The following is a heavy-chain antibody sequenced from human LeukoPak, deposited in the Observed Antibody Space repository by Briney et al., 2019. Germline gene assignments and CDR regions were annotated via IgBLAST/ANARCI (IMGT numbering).Heavy chain of an antibody. J-gene: IGHJ4*02. CDR2: IYGNGKT. CDR1: GFTVSSNY. Sequence: GGSLRLSCAPSGFTVSSNYMSGVRQAPGKGLEWVSIIYGNGKTYYADSVKGGFTIFRNNSKNTRYLQMNNLRAVETAVYYCAKDLGYTHGFGYWGQGTLVTVSS. D-gene: IGHD1-1*01. V-gene: IGHV3-53*01. CDR3: AKDLGYTHGFGY.